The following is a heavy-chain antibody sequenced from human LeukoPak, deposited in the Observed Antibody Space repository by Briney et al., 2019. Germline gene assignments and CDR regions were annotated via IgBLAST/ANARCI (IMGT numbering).Heavy chain of an antibody. CDR3: ARDRNDFWSGSVFDY. J-gene: IGHJ4*02. Sequence: ASVKVSCKASGYTFTSYGISWVRQAPGQGLEWMGWISAYNGNTNYAQKLQGRVTMTTDTSTSTAYMELRSLRPDDTAVYYCARDRNDFWSGSVFDYWGQGTLVTVSS. D-gene: IGHD3-3*01. CDR1: GYTFTSYG. CDR2: ISAYNGNT. V-gene: IGHV1-18*01.